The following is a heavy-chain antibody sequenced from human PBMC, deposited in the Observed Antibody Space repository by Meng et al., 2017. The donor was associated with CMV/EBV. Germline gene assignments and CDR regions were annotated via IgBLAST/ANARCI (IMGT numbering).Heavy chain of an antibody. CDR3: ARDIIGSGTYYYYGMDV. J-gene: IGHJ6*02. Sequence: SVKVSCKASGYTFTGYYMHWVRQAPGQGLEWMGGIIPIFGTANYAQKFQGRVTITTDESTSTAYMELSSLRSEDTAVYYCARDIIGSGTYYYYGMDVWGQGTTVTVSS. CDR1: GYTFTGYY. CDR2: IIPIFGTA. V-gene: IGHV1-69*05. D-gene: IGHD3-3*01.